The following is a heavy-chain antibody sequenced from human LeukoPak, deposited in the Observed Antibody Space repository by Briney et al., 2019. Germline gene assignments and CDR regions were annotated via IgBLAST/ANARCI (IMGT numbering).Heavy chain of an antibody. Sequence: PSETLSLTCAVYGGSFSGYYWSWIRQPPGKGLEWIGEINHSGSTNYNPSLKSRVTISVDTSKNQFSLKLSSVTAADTAVYYCARGLSSTVYYYDSSGYSKYYFDYWGQGTLVTVSS. CDR1: GGSFSGYY. V-gene: IGHV4-34*01. CDR3: ARGLSSTVYYYDSSGYSKYYFDY. J-gene: IGHJ4*02. D-gene: IGHD3-22*01. CDR2: INHSGST.